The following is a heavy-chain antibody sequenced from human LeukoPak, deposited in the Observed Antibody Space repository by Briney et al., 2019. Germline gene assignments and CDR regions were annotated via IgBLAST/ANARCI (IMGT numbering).Heavy chain of an antibody. CDR1: GFTFSSYG. Sequence: PGGSLRLSCAASGFTFSSYGMHWVRQAPGKGLEWVAVIWYDGSNKYYADSVKGRFTISRDNSKNTLYLQMNSLRAEDTAVYYCAKDHPRWGIQWYFDPWGRGTLVTVSS. J-gene: IGHJ2*01. V-gene: IGHV3-33*06. CDR2: IWYDGSNK. D-gene: IGHD2-8*02. CDR3: AKDHPRWGIQWYFDP.